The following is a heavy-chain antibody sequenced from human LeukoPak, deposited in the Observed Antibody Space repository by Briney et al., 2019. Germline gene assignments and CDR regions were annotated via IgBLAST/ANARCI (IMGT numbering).Heavy chain of an antibody. D-gene: IGHD6-13*01. CDR3: ARESSRYHTIDY. V-gene: IGHV3-64*01. J-gene: IGHJ4*02. Sequence: PGGSLRLSCAASGFTFSSNAMHWVRQAPGKGLEYVSAISSIGGGTYYANSVKDRFTISRDNSKNTLYLQMGSLRAEDMAVYYCARESSRYHTIDYWGQGTLVTVSS. CDR1: GFTFSSNA. CDR2: ISSIGGGT.